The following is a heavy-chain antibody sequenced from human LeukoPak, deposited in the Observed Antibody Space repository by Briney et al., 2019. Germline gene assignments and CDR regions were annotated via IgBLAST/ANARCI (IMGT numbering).Heavy chain of an antibody. Sequence: ASVKVSCKASGGTFSSYAISWVRQAPGQGLEWMGGIIPIFGTANYAQKFQGRVTITTDESTSTAYMELSSLRSEGTAVYYCARGYFDWLPYFLDYWGQGTLVTVSS. CDR2: IIPIFGTA. CDR1: GGTFSSYA. V-gene: IGHV1-69*05. D-gene: IGHD3-9*01. J-gene: IGHJ4*02. CDR3: ARGYFDWLPYFLDY.